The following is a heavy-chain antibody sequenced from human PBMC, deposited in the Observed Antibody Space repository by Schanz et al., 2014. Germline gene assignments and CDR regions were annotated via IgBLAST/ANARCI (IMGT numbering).Heavy chain of an antibody. CDR3: ARVHIATYHYNSPGAFDI. Sequence: QLMQSGSEVRKPGASVKVSCKASGYIFGSHGMTWVRQAPGQGPELMGWINAHTGNTQYAQKFQGRVNMTRDTVTTRVHLELTRLRTDDTASYYGARVHIATYHYNSPGAFDIWGQGTRVTVSS. CDR1: GYIFGSHG. J-gene: IGHJ3*02. CDR2: INAHTGNT. D-gene: IGHD3-10*01. V-gene: IGHV1-18*01.